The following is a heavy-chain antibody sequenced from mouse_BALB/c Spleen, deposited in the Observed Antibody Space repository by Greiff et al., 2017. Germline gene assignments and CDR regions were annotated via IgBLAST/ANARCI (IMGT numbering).Heavy chain of an antibody. CDR1: GYAFTNYL. CDR2: INPGSGGT. D-gene: IGHD2-4*01. CDR3: ARFDDYSWFAY. J-gene: IGHJ3*01. Sequence: LVESGAELVRPGTSVKVSCKASGYAFTNYLIEWVKQRPGQGLEWIGVINPGSGGTNYNEKFKGKATLTADKSSSTAYMQPSSLTSDDSAVYFCARFDDYSWFAYWGQGTLVTVSA. V-gene: IGHV1-54*01.